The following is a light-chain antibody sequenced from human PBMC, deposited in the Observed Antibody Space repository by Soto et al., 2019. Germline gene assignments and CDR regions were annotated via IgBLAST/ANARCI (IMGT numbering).Light chain of an antibody. CDR1: QSVSSY. V-gene: IGKV3-11*01. J-gene: IGKJ5*01. CDR2: DAS. Sequence: EIVMTQSPATLSVSPGERATLSCRASQSVSSYLAWYQQKPGQAPRLLIYDASNRATGIPARFSGSESGTDFTLTISSLEPEDFAVYYCQQRSNWRITFGQGTRLEI. CDR3: QQRSNWRIT.